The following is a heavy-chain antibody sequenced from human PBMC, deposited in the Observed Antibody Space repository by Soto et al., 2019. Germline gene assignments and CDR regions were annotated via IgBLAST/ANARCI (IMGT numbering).Heavy chain of an antibody. V-gene: IGHV3-53*01. J-gene: IGHJ6*02. Sequence: PGGSLRLSCAASGFTVSSNYMSWFRQAPGKGLEWVSVIYSGGSTYYADSVKGRFTISRDNSKNTLYLQMNSLRAEDTAVYYCARGALGYFDWLSHYYYGMDVWGQGTTVTVSS. CDR1: GFTVSSNY. CDR2: IYSGGST. D-gene: IGHD3-9*01. CDR3: ARGALGYFDWLSHYYYGMDV.